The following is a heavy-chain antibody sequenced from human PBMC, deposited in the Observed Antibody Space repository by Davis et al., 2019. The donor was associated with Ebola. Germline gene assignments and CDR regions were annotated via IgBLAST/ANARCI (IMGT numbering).Heavy chain of an antibody. D-gene: IGHD3-3*01. CDR3: ARDHIGAGMDV. CDR2: IWYDGSNK. J-gene: IGHJ6*04. V-gene: IGHV3-33*01. CDR1: GFTFSSYG. Sequence: GESLKISCAASGFTFSSYGMHWVRQAPGKGLEWVAVIWYDGSNKYYADSVKGRFTISRDNSKNTLYLQMNSLRAEDTAVYYCARDHIGAGMDVWGKGTTVTVSS.